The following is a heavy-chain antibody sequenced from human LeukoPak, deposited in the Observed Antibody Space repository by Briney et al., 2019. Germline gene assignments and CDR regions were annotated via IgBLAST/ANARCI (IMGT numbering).Heavy chain of an antibody. D-gene: IGHD6-6*01. CDR1: GYTFTGYY. Sequence: VSVKVSCKASGYTFTGYYMHWVRQAPGQGLEWMGWINPNSGGTNYAQKFQGRVTMTRDTSISTAYMELSRLRSDDTAVYYCVTSIRGHYNFALDVWGQGTTVTVSS. CDR3: VTSIRGHYNFALDV. J-gene: IGHJ6*02. V-gene: IGHV1-2*02. CDR2: INPNSGGT.